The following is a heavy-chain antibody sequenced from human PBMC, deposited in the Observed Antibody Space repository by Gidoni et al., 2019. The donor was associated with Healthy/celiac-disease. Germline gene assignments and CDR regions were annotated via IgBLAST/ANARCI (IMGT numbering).Heavy chain of an antibody. Sequence: EVQLLESGGGLVQPGGSLRLACAASGFTFSSNAMSWVRQAPGKGLEWVSAISGSGGSTYYADSVKGRFTISRDNSKNTLYLQMNSLRAEDTAVYYCAKDAYSSSWYFDLWGRGTLVTVSS. CDR2: ISGSGGST. J-gene: IGHJ2*01. D-gene: IGHD6-13*01. CDR3: AKDAYSSSWYFDL. V-gene: IGHV3-23*01. CDR1: GFTFSSNA.